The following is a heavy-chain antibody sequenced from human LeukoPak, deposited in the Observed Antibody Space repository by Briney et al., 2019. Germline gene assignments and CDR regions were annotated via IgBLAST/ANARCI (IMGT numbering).Heavy chain of an antibody. CDR3: ARGLEWLQIRSAAFDI. J-gene: IGHJ3*02. V-gene: IGHV4-31*03. Sequence: PSETLSLTCTVSGGSISSGGYYWSWIRQHPGKGLEWIGYIYYSGSTYYNPSLKSRVTISVDTSKNQFSLKLSSVTAADTAVYYCARGLEWLQIRSAAFDIWGQGTMVTVSS. CDR1: GGSISSGGYY. CDR2: IYYSGST. D-gene: IGHD5-24*01.